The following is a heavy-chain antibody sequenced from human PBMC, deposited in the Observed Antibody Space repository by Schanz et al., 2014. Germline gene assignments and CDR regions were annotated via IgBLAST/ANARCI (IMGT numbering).Heavy chain of an antibody. J-gene: IGHJ6*02. Sequence: QILLVQPGPEVKKPGASVTVSCKASGYDFHIYAYSWVRQAPGQGPEWIGWISGYTGDTNYAQTRQGRVTLTTDTSTSTAYMELRNLRSDDTAVYYCARAKRFGDMDVWGQGTTVTVSS. CDR3: ARAKRFGDMDV. V-gene: IGHV1-18*01. CDR1: GYDFHIYA. D-gene: IGHD3-10*01. CDR2: ISGYTGDT.